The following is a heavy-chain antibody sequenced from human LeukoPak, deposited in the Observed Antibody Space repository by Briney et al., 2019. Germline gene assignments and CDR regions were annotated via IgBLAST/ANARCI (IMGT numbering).Heavy chain of an antibody. J-gene: IGHJ4*02. V-gene: IGHV4-4*09. CDR2: IYTSGGT. CDR3: ARGRDIVVVPAAATRNDY. D-gene: IGHD2-2*01. Sequence: SETLSLTCTVSGDSISSYYWSWIRQPPGKGLEWIGYIYTSGGTNYIPSLKGRVTISIDTSKNQFSLKLSSVTAADTAVYYRARGRDIVVVPAAATRNDYWGQGTLVTVSS. CDR1: GDSISSYY.